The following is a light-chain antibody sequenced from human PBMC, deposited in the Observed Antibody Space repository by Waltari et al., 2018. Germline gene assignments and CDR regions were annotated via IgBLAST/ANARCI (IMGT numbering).Light chain of an antibody. J-gene: IGKJ1*01. CDR2: GAS. CDR1: QSVSSD. Sequence: EIVMTQSPATLYVSPGERATLSCRASQSVSSDLAWYQQKPGQAPRPVIYGASTRATGIPARFSGSGSGTEFTLTISSLQSEDFAVYYCQQYNNWPRTFGQGT. V-gene: IGKV3-15*01. CDR3: QQYNNWPRT.